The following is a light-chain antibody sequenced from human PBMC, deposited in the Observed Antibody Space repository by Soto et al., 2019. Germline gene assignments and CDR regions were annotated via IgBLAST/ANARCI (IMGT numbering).Light chain of an antibody. CDR3: QQANSFPWT. Sequence: DIQMTQSPSSVSASVGDRVTITCRASQGVNTWLAWYQQKPGKAPTLLIYAASSLQRGVPSRFSGSGSVTDFTLTVRSLQPDDFATYYCQQANSFPWTFGQGTKVEIK. CDR1: QGVNTW. CDR2: AAS. V-gene: IGKV1-12*02. J-gene: IGKJ1*01.